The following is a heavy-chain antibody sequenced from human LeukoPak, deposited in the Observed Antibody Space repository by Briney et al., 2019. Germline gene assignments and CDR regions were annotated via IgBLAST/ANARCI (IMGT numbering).Heavy chain of an antibody. Sequence: KPSDTLSLTCTVSGASISDYYWRWLRQPPAKGLECIGYIYYSGTTNYNSSLKSRVTISLDTSKNQFSLKMNSVTAADTAVYYCARQLKVGNTGYYLDYGGQGNVVSVSS. CDR1: GASISDYY. CDR3: ARQLKVGNTGYYLDY. CDR2: IYYSGTT. J-gene: IGHJ4*02. V-gene: IGHV4-59*07. D-gene: IGHD1-1*01.